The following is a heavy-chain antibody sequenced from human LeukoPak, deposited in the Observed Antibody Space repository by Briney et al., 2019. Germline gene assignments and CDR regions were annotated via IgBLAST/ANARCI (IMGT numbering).Heavy chain of an antibody. V-gene: IGHV3-30-3*01. D-gene: IGHD3-16*02. J-gene: IGHJ4*02. CDR2: ISYDGSNK. Sequence: GGSLRLSCAASGFTFSSYAMHWVRQAPGKGLEWVAVISYDGSNKYYADSVKGRFTIPRDNSKNTLYLQMNSLRAEDTAVYYCAKDPYDYVWGSYRYFDYWGQGTLVTVSS. CDR1: GFTFSSYA. CDR3: AKDPYDYVWGSYRYFDY.